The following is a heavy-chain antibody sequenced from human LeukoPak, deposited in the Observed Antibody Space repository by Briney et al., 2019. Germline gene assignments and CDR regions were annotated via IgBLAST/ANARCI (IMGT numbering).Heavy chain of an antibody. CDR3: ARAAEYSSGWYLFDY. D-gene: IGHD6-19*01. Sequence: SETLSLTCTVSGGSISSFYWTWIRQPAGKGLEWIGRIYPTGSTNYNPSLKSRVTMSVDRSKNQSSLKLSSVTAADTAMYYCARAAEYSSGWYLFDYWGQGTLVTVSA. CDR2: IYPTGST. V-gene: IGHV4-4*07. J-gene: IGHJ4*02. CDR1: GGSISSFY.